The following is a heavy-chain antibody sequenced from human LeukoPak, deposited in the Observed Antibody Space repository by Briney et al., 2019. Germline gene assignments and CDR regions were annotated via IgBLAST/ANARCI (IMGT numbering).Heavy chain of an antibody. V-gene: IGHV3-30-3*01. Sequence: TGGSLRLSCAASGFTFSSYDMSWVRQAPGKGLEWVSVISYDGNTKYYADSVKGRFTISRDSPKNTLYLQMDSLRADDTAMYYCARDPQRGEPDYFDYWGQGTLVTVSS. J-gene: IGHJ4*02. CDR3: ARDPQRGEPDYFDY. CDR1: GFTFSSYD. CDR2: ISYDGNTK. D-gene: IGHD1-14*01.